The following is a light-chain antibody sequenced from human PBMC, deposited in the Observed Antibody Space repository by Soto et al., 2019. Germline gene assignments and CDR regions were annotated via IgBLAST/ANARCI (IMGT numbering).Light chain of an antibody. J-gene: IGKJ1*01. CDR3: QRYGSSGT. V-gene: IGKV3-20*01. Sequence: EIVLTQATDTLSLSPGERATLSFRASQSISSYLAWYQQKPGQAPRLLIYGASSRATGVPDRFSGSGSGTDFTLPISRLEPEDFAVYYCQRYGSSGTLGQGTKVDIK. CDR1: QSISSY. CDR2: GAS.